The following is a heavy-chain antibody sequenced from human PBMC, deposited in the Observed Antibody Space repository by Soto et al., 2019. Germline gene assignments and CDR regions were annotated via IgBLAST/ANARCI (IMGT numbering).Heavy chain of an antibody. V-gene: IGHV4-30-4*01. J-gene: IGHJ3*02. Sequence: KTSETLSLTCTVSGGSISSGDYYWSWIRQPPGKGLEWIGYIYYSGSTYYNPSLKSRVTISVDTSKNQFSLKLSSVTAADTAVYYCARGPAHYDSSGPSAFDIWGQGTMVTVSS. CDR2: IYYSGST. CDR1: GGSISSGDYY. CDR3: ARGPAHYDSSGPSAFDI. D-gene: IGHD3-22*01.